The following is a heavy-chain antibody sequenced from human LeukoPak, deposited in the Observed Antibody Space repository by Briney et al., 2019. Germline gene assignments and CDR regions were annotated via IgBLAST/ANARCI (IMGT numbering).Heavy chain of an antibody. Sequence: SETLSLTCTVSGGSISSGDYYWSWIRQPPGKGLEWIGYIYYSGSTYYNPFLKSRVTISVDTSKNQFSLKLSSVTAADTAVYYCASHRRDYYDSSGYGYWGQGTLVTVSS. CDR3: ASHRRDYYDSSGYGY. J-gene: IGHJ4*02. V-gene: IGHV4-30-4*01. CDR1: GGSISSGDYY. CDR2: IYYSGST. D-gene: IGHD3-22*01.